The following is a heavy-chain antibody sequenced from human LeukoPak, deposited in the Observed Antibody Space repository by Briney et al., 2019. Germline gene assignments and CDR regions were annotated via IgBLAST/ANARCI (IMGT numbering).Heavy chain of an antibody. Sequence: GASVKVSCKASGYTFISSGVTWVRQAPGQGLEWMGWMSVYNGKTTYAQRLQGRVTMTTDTSTNTAYMELRSLRFDDSAVYYCAIVRIGGWDPHYYYSMDVWGKGTTVTVSS. D-gene: IGHD2/OR15-2a*01. CDR3: AIVRIGGWDPHYYYSMDV. CDR1: GYTFISSG. CDR2: MSVYNGKT. J-gene: IGHJ6*03. V-gene: IGHV1-18*01.